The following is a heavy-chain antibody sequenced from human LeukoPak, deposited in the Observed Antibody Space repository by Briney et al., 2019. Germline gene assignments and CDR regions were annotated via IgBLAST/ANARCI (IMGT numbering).Heavy chain of an antibody. CDR3: ARGHMVEATMDSFDI. V-gene: IGHV3-48*04. CDR1: GFTFSSYN. D-gene: IGHD1-26*01. Sequence: PGGSLRLSCAASGFTFSSYNMNWVRQAPGKGLEWVSYISWSTTTIYYADSVKGRFTIPRDNAKNSLYLQMNSLRAEDTAVYYCARGHMVEATMDSFDIWGQGTMVTVSS. CDR2: ISWSTTTI. J-gene: IGHJ3*02.